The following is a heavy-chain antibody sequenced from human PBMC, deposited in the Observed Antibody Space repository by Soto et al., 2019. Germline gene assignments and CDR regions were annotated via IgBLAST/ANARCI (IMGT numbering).Heavy chain of an antibody. Sequence: QVQLVQSGDEVKKPGASVKVSCKASGYIFVNYGIAWVRQAPGQGLEWMGGISPYTGNTHSATKVQGRLTMTTDTSTRTAYMDLGGLTSDDTSVYYCVMVDNYVTPTPQDVWGQGTTVTVSS. CDR1: GYIFVNYG. V-gene: IGHV1-18*01. CDR2: ISPYTGNT. D-gene: IGHD3-16*01. CDR3: VMVDNYVTPTPQDV. J-gene: IGHJ6*02.